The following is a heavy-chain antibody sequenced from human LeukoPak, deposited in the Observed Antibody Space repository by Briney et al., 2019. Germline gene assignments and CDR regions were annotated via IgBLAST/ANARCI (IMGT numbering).Heavy chain of an antibody. CDR1: GFTFSSYG. CDR2: IWYDGSNK. CDR3: AKDLAAGNYYYYMDV. V-gene: IGHV3-33*06. Sequence: GGSLRLSCAASGFTFSSYGMHWVRQAPGKGLEWVAVIWYDGSNKYYADFVKGRFTISRDNSKNTLYLQMNSLRAEDTAVYYCAKDLAAGNYYYYMDVWGKGTTVTVSS. J-gene: IGHJ6*03. D-gene: IGHD3-10*01.